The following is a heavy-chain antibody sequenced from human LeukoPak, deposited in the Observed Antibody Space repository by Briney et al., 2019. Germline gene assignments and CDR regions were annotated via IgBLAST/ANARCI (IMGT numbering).Heavy chain of an antibody. V-gene: IGHV3-23*01. CDR2: ISGSGGST. CDR3: AKDVLLWSVGFAKPFDY. CDR1: GFTFSSYA. Sequence: GGSLRLSCAASGFTFSSYAMSWVRQAPGKGLQWVSAISGSGGSTYYADSVKGRFSISRDNSKNTLSLQMNSLRAEDTAVYYCAKDVLLWSVGFAKPFDYWGQGTLVTVSS. J-gene: IGHJ4*02. D-gene: IGHD3-10*01.